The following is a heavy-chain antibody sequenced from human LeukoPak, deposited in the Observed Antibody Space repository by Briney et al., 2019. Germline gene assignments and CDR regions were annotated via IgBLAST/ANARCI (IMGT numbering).Heavy chain of an antibody. J-gene: IGHJ4*02. V-gene: IGHV4-59*12. CDR3: ARSIAAADDY. D-gene: IGHD6-13*01. Sequence: SETLSLTCNVSGSSITAFYWSWIRQSPGKGLEWIGSFQYGGNSKYNPSLKSRVTISVDTSKNQFSLKLSSVTAADTAVYYCARSIAAADDYWGQGTLVTVSS. CDR1: GSSITAFY. CDR2: FQYGGNS.